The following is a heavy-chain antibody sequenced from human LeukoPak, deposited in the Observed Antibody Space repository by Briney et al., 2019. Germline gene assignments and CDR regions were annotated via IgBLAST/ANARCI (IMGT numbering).Heavy chain of an antibody. J-gene: IGHJ4*02. CDR2: IYYSGSS. CDR3: ARPRGIAAAENYFDY. D-gene: IGHD6-13*01. V-gene: IGHV4-39*01. Sequence: SETLSLTCSVSGGSISSSSSYWGWIRQPPGKGLEWIGSIYYSGSSFDNPALKSRVTISVDTSKNQFSLKLSSVTAADTAVYYCARPRGIAAAENYFDYWGQGTLVTVSS. CDR1: GGSISSSSSY.